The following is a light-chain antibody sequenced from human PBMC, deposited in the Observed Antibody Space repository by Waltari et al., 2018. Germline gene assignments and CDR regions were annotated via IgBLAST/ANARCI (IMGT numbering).Light chain of an antibody. Sequence: QSALAQPPSVSGSPGQSVTISCTGTSSDVGSYNRVSWYQQPPGTAPKLLIYDVTDRPSGGPERFSGSKSGNTASLTISGLQAEDEADYYCSSYTSRGTYVLFGGGTKLTVL. CDR2: DVT. V-gene: IGLV2-18*02. J-gene: IGLJ2*01. CDR1: SSDVGSYNR. CDR3: SSYTSRGTYVL.